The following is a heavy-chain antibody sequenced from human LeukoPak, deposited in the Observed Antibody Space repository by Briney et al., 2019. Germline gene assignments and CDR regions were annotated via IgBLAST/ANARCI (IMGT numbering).Heavy chain of an antibody. CDR3: SKWKAIVLVPAARSPIDY. V-gene: IGHV3-7*03. J-gene: IGHJ4*02. CDR1: GFTFSTYW. D-gene: IGHD2-2*01. CDR2: IKHGGSEI. Sequence: GGSLRLSCAASGFTFSTYWMSWVRQAPGKGLEWVASIKHGGSEIYYVDSVKGRSTISRDDARNSLYLQMNSLRAEDAAVYYCSKWKAIVLVPAARSPIDYWGQGTLVTVSS.